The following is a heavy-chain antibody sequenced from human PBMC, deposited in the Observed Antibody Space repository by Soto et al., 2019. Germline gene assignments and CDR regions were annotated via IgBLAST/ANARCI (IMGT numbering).Heavy chain of an antibody. J-gene: IGHJ4*02. CDR1: GGSISSGGYY. D-gene: IGHD2-2*01. CDR2: IYYSGST. V-gene: IGHV4-31*03. Sequence: SETLSLTCTVSGGSISSGGYYWSWIRQHPGKGLEWIGYIYYSGSTYYNPSLKSRVTISVDTSKNQFSLKLSSVTAADTAVYYCARARASIVVVPAAIGIDRIDYWGQGTLVTVS. CDR3: ARARASIVVVPAAIGIDRIDY.